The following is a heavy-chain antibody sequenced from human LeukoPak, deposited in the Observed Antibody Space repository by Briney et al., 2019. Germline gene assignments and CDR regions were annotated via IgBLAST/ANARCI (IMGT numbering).Heavy chain of an antibody. J-gene: IGHJ4*02. Sequence: GGSLRLSCVASGFTFSSYWMHWVRQAPRKGRVGVSRINGDGRNINNAYSVRGRFTISRENAKNSLYQQTNSLRAEDTAVYYCARDKFGGTDYWGQGTLVTVSS. V-gene: IGHV3-74*01. CDR3: ARDKFGGTDY. CDR1: GFTFSSYW. CDR2: INGDGRNI. D-gene: IGHD3-16*01.